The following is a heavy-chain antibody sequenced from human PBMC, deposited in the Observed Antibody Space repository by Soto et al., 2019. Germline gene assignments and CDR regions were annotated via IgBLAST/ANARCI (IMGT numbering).Heavy chain of an antibody. D-gene: IGHD6-19*01. CDR1: GFTFSSYA. Sequence: EVQLLESGGGLVQPGGSLRLSCAASGFTFSSYAMSWVRQAPGKGLEWVSAISGSGGSTYYADSVKGRFTISRDNSKNTLYLQMNSLRAEDTALYYCTASSGWYNAFDIWGQGTMVTVSS. CDR3: TASSGWYNAFDI. J-gene: IGHJ3*02. CDR2: ISGSGGST. V-gene: IGHV3-23*01.